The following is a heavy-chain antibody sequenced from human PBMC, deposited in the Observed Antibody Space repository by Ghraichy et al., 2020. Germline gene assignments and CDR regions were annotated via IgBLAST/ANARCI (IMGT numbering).Heavy chain of an antibody. V-gene: IGHV3-23*01. CDR3: ATSFARVTTMGRFGY. D-gene: IGHD4-17*01. Sequence: GGSLRLSCAASGFTFSAYGMNWVRQAPGKGLEWVSGITGNGHITYDADSVKGRFTISRDNSKSTLYLQMNSLRAEDTALYYCATSFARVTTMGRFGYWGQGTLVTVSS. J-gene: IGHJ4*02. CDR1: GFTFSAYG. CDR2: ITGNGHIT.